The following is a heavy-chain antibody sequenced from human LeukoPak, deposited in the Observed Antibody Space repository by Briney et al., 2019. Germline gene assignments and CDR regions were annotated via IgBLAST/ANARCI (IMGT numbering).Heavy chain of an antibody. CDR1: GSSISSYY. CDR2: IYYSGST. D-gene: IGHD3-10*01. CDR3: ARGGYYGSGNDFRFDP. J-gene: IGHJ5*02. V-gene: IGHV4-59*01. Sequence: PSETLSLTCTVSGSSISSYYWSWIRQPPGKGLEWIGYIYYSGSTNYNPSLKSRVTISVDTSKNQFSLKLNSVTAADTAVYYCARGGYYGSGNDFRFDPWGQGTLVTVSS.